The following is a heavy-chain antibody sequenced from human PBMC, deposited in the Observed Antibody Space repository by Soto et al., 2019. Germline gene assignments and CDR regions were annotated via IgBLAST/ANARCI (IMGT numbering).Heavy chain of an antibody. CDR1: GYTFDTYY. CDR3: ARDTSNYFDF. Sequence: ASVKVSCKTSGYTFDTYYISWLRQAPGQGLEWIGWISTYNGNTNYVPKFQGRITMTTDTSTSTAYMELRSLRSDDTALYFCARDTSNYFDFWGQGTPVTVSS. V-gene: IGHV1-18*01. CDR2: ISTYNGNT. D-gene: IGHD2-2*01. J-gene: IGHJ4*02.